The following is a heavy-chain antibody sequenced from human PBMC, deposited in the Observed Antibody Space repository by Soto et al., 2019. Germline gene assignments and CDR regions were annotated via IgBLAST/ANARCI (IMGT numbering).Heavy chain of an antibody. D-gene: IGHD2-2*01. CDR2: INHSGTT. V-gene: IGHV4-31*02. J-gene: IGHJ5*02. CDR3: TSQSFTKAEVVGAVRNGFEL. CDR1: GCR. Sequence: GCRRIFNQKHPGKGLEWIGYINHSGTTYYNPSLKSRVTISVDTSENQFSLKLSSVTAADTAMYYCTSQSFTKAEVVGAVRNGFELLRQRSLVIV.